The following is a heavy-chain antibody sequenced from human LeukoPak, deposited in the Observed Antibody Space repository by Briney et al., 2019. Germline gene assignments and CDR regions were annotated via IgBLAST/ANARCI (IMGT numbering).Heavy chain of an antibody. CDR1: GYTFTSYY. V-gene: IGHV1-46*01. CDR2: INPSGGST. D-gene: IGHD5-12*01. J-gene: IGHJ6*03. Sequence: ASVKVSCKASGYTFTSYYMHWVRQAPGQGLEWKGIINPSGGSTSYAQKFQGRVTMTRDTSTSTVYMELSSLRSEDTAVYYCARAKEYGGYVGYYYCYMDVWGKGTTVTVSS. CDR3: ARAKEYGGYVGYYYCYMDV.